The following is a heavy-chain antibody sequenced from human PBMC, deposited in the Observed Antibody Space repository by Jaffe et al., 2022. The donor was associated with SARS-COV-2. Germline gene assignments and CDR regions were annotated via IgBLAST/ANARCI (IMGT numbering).Heavy chain of an antibody. Sequence: QVQLVQSGAEVKKPGASVKVSCKASGYTFTSYYMHWVRQAPGQGLEWMGIINPSGGSTSYAQKFQGRVTMTRDTSTSTVYMELSSLRSEDTAVYYCARAISQWLGQAPLDYWGQGTLVTVSS. CDR1: GYTFTSYY. J-gene: IGHJ4*02. D-gene: IGHD6-19*01. CDR2: INPSGGST. V-gene: IGHV1-46*01. CDR3: ARAISQWLGQAPLDY.